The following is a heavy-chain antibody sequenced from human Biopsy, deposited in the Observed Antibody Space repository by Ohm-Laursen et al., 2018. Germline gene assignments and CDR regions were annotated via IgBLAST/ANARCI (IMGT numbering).Heavy chain of an antibody. D-gene: IGHD6-19*01. CDR3: ASGGQWPKPYLRYFDP. J-gene: IGHJ5*02. Sequence: TLSLTCSVSGVSVTNYYWTWIRRPPGKGLEWIGYMYYNERTYYNPSLRGRVTISVDTSKNQISLRLSSVTAADTAVYYCASGGQWPKPYLRYFDPWGQGTLVTVSS. CDR1: GVSVTNYY. V-gene: IGHV4-59*02. CDR2: MYYNERT.